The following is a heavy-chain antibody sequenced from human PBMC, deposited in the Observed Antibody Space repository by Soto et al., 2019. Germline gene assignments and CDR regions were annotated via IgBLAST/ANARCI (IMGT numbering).Heavy chain of an antibody. J-gene: IGHJ5*02. D-gene: IGHD2-15*01. V-gene: IGHV1-2*02. CDR3: ARGYVRVVASFDP. Sequence: ASVNVSCKASGYTFTDYYIHWVRQAPGQGLEWMGWIIPNSGGTNYAQKFQGMVTMTRDTSISTAYMALSRLISDDTAVYYCARGYVRVVASFDPWGQGALVNVSS. CDR2: IIPNSGGT. CDR1: GYTFTDYY.